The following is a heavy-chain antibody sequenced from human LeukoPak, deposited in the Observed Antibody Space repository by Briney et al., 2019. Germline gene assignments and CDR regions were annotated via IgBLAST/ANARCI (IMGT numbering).Heavy chain of an antibody. CDR1: GGSISSYY. V-gene: IGHV4-4*07. J-gene: IGHJ6*03. CDR2: IYTSGST. D-gene: IGHD3-10*01. Sequence: PSETLSLTCTVSGGSISSYYWSWIRQPAGKGLEWLGRIYTSGSTNYNPSLKSRVTMSVDTSKNQFSLKLSSVTAADTAVYYCARDKITMVRGVIRTYYYYYMDVWGKGTTVTISS. CDR3: ARDKITMVRGVIRTYYYYYMDV.